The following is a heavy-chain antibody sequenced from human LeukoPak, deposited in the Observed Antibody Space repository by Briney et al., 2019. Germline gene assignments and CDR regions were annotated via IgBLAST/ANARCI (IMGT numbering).Heavy chain of an antibody. D-gene: IGHD2-2*01. CDR1: GYTFTSYD. CDR2: IIPIFGTA. CDR3: ARANVVSGLFDY. J-gene: IGHJ4*02. V-gene: IGHV1-69*13. Sequence: SVKVSCKASGYTFTSYDISWVRQAPGQGLEWMGGIIPIFGTANYAQKFQGRVTITADESTSTAYMELSSLRSEDTAVYYCARANVVSGLFDYWGQGTLVTVSS.